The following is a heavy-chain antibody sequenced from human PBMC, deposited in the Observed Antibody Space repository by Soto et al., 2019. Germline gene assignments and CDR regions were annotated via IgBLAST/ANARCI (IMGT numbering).Heavy chain of an antibody. CDR1: GFTFSSYG. CDR3: AKVAAAAGTSCDY. Sequence: QVQLVESGGGVVQPGRSLRLSCAASGFTFSSYGMHWVSQAPGKRLEWVAVISYDGSNKYYADSVKGRFTISRDNSKNTLYLQMNSLRAEDTAVYYCAKVAAAAGTSCDYWGQGTLVTVSS. V-gene: IGHV3-30*18. D-gene: IGHD6-13*01. J-gene: IGHJ4*02. CDR2: ISYDGSNK.